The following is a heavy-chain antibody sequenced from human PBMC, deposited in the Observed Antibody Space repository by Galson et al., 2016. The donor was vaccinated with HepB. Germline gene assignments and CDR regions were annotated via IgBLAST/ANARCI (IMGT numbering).Heavy chain of an antibody. CDR1: GGAISNVNYF. D-gene: IGHD4-17*01. V-gene: IGHV4-61*01. CDR3: ARALAVNGAFDI. J-gene: IGHJ3*02. CDR2: IYHTGST. Sequence: SETLSLTCTVSGGAISNVNYFWSWIRQPPGEALKWIGYIYHTGSTNSNPSLKSRVTISVDRSRKQFYLRLYSVTAADTAVYYCARALAVNGAFDIWGQGTMVTVSS.